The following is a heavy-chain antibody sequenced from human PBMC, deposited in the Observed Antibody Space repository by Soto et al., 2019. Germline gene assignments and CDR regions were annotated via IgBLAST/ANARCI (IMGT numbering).Heavy chain of an antibody. V-gene: IGHV1-18*01. CDR1: GYTFTSYG. D-gene: IGHD3-3*01. J-gene: IGHJ5*02. CDR2: ISAYNGNT. CDR3: ARVLSLDFWSGLWFDP. Sequence: SVKVSCKASGYTFTSYGISWVRQAPGQGLEWMGWISAYNGNTNYAQKLQGRVTMTTDTSTSTAYMELRSLRSDDTAVYYCARVLSLDFWSGLWFDPWGQGTLVTVSS.